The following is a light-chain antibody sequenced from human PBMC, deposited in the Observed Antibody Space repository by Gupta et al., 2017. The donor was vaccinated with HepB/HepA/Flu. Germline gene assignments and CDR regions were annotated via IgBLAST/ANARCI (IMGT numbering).Light chain of an antibody. CDR3: QQYNSYACS. Sequence: DIQMTQSPSTLSASVGDSVTITCRASESISSWLALYQQKPGKAPKLLIYKASSLESGVPSRFSGSGSGTEFTLTISSLQTDDSATYYCQQYNSYACSFGQGTKLEIK. J-gene: IGKJ2*04. V-gene: IGKV1-5*03. CDR2: KAS. CDR1: ESISSW.